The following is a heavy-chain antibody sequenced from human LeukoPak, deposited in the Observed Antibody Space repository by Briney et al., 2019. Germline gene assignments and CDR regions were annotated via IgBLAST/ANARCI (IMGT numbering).Heavy chain of an antibody. D-gene: IGHD6-19*01. V-gene: IGHV4-61*01. Sequence: SETLSLTCTVSGGSVSSGSYYWSWIRQPPGKGLEWIGYIYYSGSTNYNPSLKSRVTISVDTSKNQFSLKLSSVTAADTAVYYCARDSVEWGSSGLDYWDQGTLVTVSS. CDR2: IYYSGST. CDR1: GGSVSSGSYY. CDR3: ARDSVEWGSSGLDY. J-gene: IGHJ4*02.